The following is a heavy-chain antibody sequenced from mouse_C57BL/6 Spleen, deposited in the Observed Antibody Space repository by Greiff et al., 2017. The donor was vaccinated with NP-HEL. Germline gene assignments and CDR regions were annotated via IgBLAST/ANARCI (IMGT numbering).Heavy chain of an antibody. CDR3: ARDIDYGSSSHYYAMDY. V-gene: IGHV5-4*01. CDR2: ISDGGSYT. D-gene: IGHD1-1*01. CDR1: GFTFSSYA. Sequence: EVMLVESGGGLVKPGGSLKLSCAASGFTFSSYAMSWVRQTPEKRLEWVATISDGGSYTYYPDNVKGRFTISRDNAKNNLYLQMSHLKSEDTAMYYCARDIDYGSSSHYYAMDYWGQGTSVTVSS. J-gene: IGHJ4*01.